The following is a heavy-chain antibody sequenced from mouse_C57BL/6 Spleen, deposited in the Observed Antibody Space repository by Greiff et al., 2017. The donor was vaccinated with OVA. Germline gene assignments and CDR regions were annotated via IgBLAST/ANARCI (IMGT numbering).Heavy chain of an antibody. CDR2: ISSGSSTI. CDR1: GFTFSDYG. Sequence: EVQLVESGGGLVKPEGSLKLSCAASGFTFSDYGMHWVRQAPEKGLEWVAYISSGSSTIYYADTVKGRFTISRDNAKNTLFLQMTSLRSEDTAMYYCARSYYGSSYWYFDVWGTGTTVTVSS. D-gene: IGHD1-1*01. V-gene: IGHV5-17*01. CDR3: ARSYYGSSYWYFDV. J-gene: IGHJ1*03.